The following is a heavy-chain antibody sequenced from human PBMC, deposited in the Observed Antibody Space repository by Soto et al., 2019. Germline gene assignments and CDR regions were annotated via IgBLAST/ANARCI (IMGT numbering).Heavy chain of an antibody. CDR2: VYGGGAT. J-gene: IGHJ3*02. Sequence: GGSLRLSCAASGFTVSTKYMSWVRQAPGKGLEGVSIVYGGGATSYADSVKGRFTISRDNSKNTMDLQMESLRAEDTAVYYCARGAGWQGFDFDILGQGTMVTVSS. CDR3: ARGAGWQGFDFDI. V-gene: IGHV3-66*01. D-gene: IGHD3-9*01. CDR1: GFTVSTKY.